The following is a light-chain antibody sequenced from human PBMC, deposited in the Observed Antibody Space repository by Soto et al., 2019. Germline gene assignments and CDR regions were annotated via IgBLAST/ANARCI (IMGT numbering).Light chain of an antibody. J-gene: IGLJ2*01. CDR1: SSDVGSYDL. Sequence: QSVLTQPASVSGSPGQSITISCTGTSSDVGSYDLVSWYQHHPGTAPKLILYEVTKRPSGVSNRFSGSKSGNTASLTISGLQTEDDSHYYCCSYANGNTLLFGGGTKLPS. CDR2: EVT. V-gene: IGLV2-23*02. CDR3: CSYANGNTLL.